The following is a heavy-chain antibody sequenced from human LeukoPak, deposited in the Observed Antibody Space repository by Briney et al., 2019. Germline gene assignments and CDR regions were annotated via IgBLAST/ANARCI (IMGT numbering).Heavy chain of an antibody. V-gene: IGHV3-48*04. CDR1: EFTFTHYG. CDR2: ISGDTRTI. CDR3: ARGGATKTFDY. Sequence: GGSLRLSCAATEFTFTHYGMDWVRQARGKGLEGVSYISGDTRTIYYADSVKGRFTISRDNAKNSVYLQMNSLRAEDTAVYYCARGGATKTFDYWGQGTLVSVSS. D-gene: IGHD1-26*01. J-gene: IGHJ4*02.